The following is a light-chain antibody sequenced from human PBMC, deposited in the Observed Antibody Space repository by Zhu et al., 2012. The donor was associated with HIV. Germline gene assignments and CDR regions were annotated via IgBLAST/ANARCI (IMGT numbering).Light chain of an antibody. CDR1: RSVTNH. J-gene: IGKJ4*01. CDR3: QLSSN. V-gene: IGKV3-11*01. CDR2: NVF. Sequence: EIMLTQFPVTLSLSPGDRATLSCRASRSVTNHLAWYQQKPGQAPRLVIYNVFDRAAGIPGRFSGGGSGTEFTLTISGLEPDDFAVYYCQLSSNFGGGTRGGDQT.